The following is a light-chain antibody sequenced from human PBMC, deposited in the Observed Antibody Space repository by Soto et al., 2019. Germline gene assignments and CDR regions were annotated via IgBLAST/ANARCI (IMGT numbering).Light chain of an antibody. J-gene: IGKJ5*01. CDR2: DAS. Sequence: EIVLTQSPGTLSLSPGERAPLSCRASQSVSNNYLAWYQHKPGQAPRLLIYDASNRATGIPARFSGSGSGTDFTLTISSLEPEDFAVYHCQQRSNWPPITFGQATRLENK. CDR1: QSVSNNY. CDR3: QQRSNWPPIT. V-gene: IGKV3-11*01.